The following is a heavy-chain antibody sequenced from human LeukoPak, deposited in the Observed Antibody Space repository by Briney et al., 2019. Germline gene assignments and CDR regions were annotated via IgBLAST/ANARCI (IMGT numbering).Heavy chain of an antibody. CDR1: GSTFSSYG. J-gene: IGHJ3*02. Sequence: GGSLRLSCAASGSTFSSYGMHWVRQAPGKGLEWVAVIWYDGSNKYYADSVKGRFTISRDNSKNTLYLQMNSLRAEDTAVYYCARDEGTVTRSDAFDIWGQGTMVTVSS. CDR2: IWYDGSNK. D-gene: IGHD4-17*01. CDR3: ARDEGTVTRSDAFDI. V-gene: IGHV3-33*01.